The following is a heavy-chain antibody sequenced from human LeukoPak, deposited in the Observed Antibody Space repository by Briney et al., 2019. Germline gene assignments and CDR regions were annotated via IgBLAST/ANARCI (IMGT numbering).Heavy chain of an antibody. D-gene: IGHD6-13*01. CDR3: ARGGQQLVDAFDI. Sequence: PSQTLSLTCTVSGGSISSGGYYWSWIRQPPGKGLEWIGYIYHSGSTYYNPSLKSRVTISVDRSKNQFSLKLSSVTAADTAVYYCARGGQQLVDAFDIWGRGTMVTVSS. CDR2: IYHSGST. J-gene: IGHJ3*02. CDR1: GGSISSGGYY. V-gene: IGHV4-30-2*01.